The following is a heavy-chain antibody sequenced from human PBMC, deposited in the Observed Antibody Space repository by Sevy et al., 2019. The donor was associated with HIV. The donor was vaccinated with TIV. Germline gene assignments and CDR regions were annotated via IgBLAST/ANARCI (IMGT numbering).Heavy chain of an antibody. J-gene: IGHJ4*02. CDR3: ARAPGMVRGVITDYYFDY. V-gene: IGHV4-59*01. Sequence: SENLSLTCTVSGGSISSYYWSWIRQPPGKGLEWIGYIYYSGSTNYNPSLKSRVTISVDTSKNQFSLKLSSVTAADTAVYYCARAPGMVRGVITDYYFDYWGLGTLVSVSS. D-gene: IGHD3-10*01. CDR2: IYYSGST. CDR1: GGSISSYY.